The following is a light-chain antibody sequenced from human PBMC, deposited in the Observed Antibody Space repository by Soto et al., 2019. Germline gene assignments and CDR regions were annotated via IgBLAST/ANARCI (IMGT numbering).Light chain of an antibody. V-gene: IGLV2-18*02. Sequence: QSVLTQPPSVSGSPGQSVTISCTGTSSDVGSYNRVSWYQQPPGTAPTLMIDEVSNRPSGVPGRFSGSKSGNTASLTISGLQAEDEADYYCSSYTSSSTYVFGTGTKVTVL. J-gene: IGLJ1*01. CDR1: SSDVGSYNR. CDR2: EVS. CDR3: SSYTSSSTYV.